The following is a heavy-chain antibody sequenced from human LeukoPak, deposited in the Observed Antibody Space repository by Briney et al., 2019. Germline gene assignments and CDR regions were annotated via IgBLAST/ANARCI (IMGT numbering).Heavy chain of an antibody. CDR2: IYYSGST. CDR3: ARTIAVAGDPTYYFDY. D-gene: IGHD6-19*01. Sequence: SETLSLTCTGSGGSISSYYWRWIRQPPGKGLEWIGYIYYSGSTNYNPSLKSRVTISVDTSKNQFSLKLSSVTAADTAVYYCARTIAVAGDPTYYFDYWGQGTLVTVSS. CDR1: GGSISSYY. V-gene: IGHV4-59*01. J-gene: IGHJ4*02.